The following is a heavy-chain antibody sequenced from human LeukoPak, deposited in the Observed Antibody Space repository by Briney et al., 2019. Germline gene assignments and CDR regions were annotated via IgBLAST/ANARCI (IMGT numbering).Heavy chain of an antibody. CDR2: IRSKTYGGTI. J-gene: IGHJ4*02. D-gene: IGHD6-19*01. Sequence: GRSLRLSCTASGFPFGDYAMSWFRQAPGKGLEWVGFIRSKTYGGTIDYAASVKDRFTISRDDSKNTLYLQMNNLKTEDTAVYYCTTDTIVSGWYGDGDYWGQGTLVTVSS. CDR1: GFPFGDYA. V-gene: IGHV3-49*03. CDR3: TTDTIVSGWYGDGDY.